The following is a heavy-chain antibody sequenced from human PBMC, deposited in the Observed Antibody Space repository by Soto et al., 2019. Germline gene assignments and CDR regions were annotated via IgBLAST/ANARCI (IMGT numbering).Heavy chain of an antibody. Sequence: GWSLRLSCGTSVFTFISYEMNWVRQAPGKGLEWVSHISSSGSTIYYADSVKGRFTISRDNAKNSLYLQMNSLRAEDTAVYYCARENSDTSGYFLDSWGQGTLVTVSS. CDR2: ISSSGSTI. CDR3: ARENSDTSGYFLDS. V-gene: IGHV3-48*03. D-gene: IGHD3-22*01. J-gene: IGHJ4*02. CDR1: VFTFISYE.